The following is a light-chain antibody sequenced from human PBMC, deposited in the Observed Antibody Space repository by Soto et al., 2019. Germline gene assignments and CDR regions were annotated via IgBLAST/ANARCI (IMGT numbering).Light chain of an antibody. CDR1: QSINNW. Sequence: DIQMTQSPSTLSASVRDRVTITFRASQSINNWLAWYQQKKGKAPKFLIYDASNLESGVPSRFRGIASGTEFTLTFSRLQPDDFKTYYCQQYDNSPLTFGGGTKVDI. CDR2: DAS. J-gene: IGKJ4*01. V-gene: IGKV1-5*01. CDR3: QQYDNSPLT.